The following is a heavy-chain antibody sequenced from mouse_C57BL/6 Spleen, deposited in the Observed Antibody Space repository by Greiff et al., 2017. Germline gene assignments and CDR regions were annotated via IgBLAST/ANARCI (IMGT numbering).Heavy chain of an antibody. D-gene: IGHD1-1*01. CDR1: GFTFRSYA. J-gene: IGHJ3*01. CDR2: ISSGGDYI. Sequence: VQLVESGEGLVKPGGSLKLSCAASGFTFRSYAMSWVRQTPEKRLEWVAYISSGGDYIYYADTVKGRFTISRDNARNTLYLQMSSLKSEDTAMYYCTRVGDYGSPFAYWGQGTLVTVSA. V-gene: IGHV5-9-1*02. CDR3: TRVGDYGSPFAY.